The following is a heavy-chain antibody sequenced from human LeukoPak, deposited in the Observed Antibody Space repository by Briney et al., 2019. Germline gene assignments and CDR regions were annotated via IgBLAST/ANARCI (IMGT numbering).Heavy chain of an antibody. CDR3: AKDKTYDDFWSGHDAFDI. Sequence: GDSTYYADSVKGRFTISRDNSRNTLYLQMNSLRAGDTAVYYCAKDKTYDDFWSGHDAFDIWGQGTMVTVSS. V-gene: IGHV3-23*01. J-gene: IGHJ3*02. CDR2: GDST. D-gene: IGHD3-3*01.